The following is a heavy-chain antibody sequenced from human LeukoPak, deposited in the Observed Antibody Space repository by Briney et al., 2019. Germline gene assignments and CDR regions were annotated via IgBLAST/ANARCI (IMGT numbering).Heavy chain of an antibody. D-gene: IGHD3-22*01. CDR2: IYYSRST. J-gene: IGHJ2*01. V-gene: IGHV4-39*01. Sequence: SETLSLTCTVSGGSISSSSYYWGWIRQPPGKGLEWIGNIYYSRSTHYSPSLKSRVTISVDTSKNQFSLKLSSVTAADTAVYYCARGLSMIVVVVHDWYFDLWGRGTLVTVSS. CDR3: ARGLSMIVVVVHDWYFDL. CDR1: GGSISSSSYY.